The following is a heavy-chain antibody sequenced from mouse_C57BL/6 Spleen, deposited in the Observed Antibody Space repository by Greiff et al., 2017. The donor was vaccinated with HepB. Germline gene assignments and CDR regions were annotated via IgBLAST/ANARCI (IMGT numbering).Heavy chain of an antibody. V-gene: IGHV1-82*01. D-gene: IGHD2-3*01. J-gene: IGHJ2*01. Sequence: QVQLKESGPELVKPGASVKISCKASGYAFSSSWMNWVKQRPGKGLEWIGRIYPGDGDTNYNGKFKGKATLTADKSSSTAYMQLSSLTSEDSAVYFCARKPYDYIDYWGQGTTLTVSS. CDR2: IYPGDGDT. CDR1: GYAFSSSW. CDR3: ARKPYDYIDY.